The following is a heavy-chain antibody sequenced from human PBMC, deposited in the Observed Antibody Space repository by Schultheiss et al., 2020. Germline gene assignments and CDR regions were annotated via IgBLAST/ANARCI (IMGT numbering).Heavy chain of an antibody. CDR3: ARDGIAARPDYYYGMDV. CDR1: EFTFSDYC. CDR2: INKDGSGK. V-gene: IGHV3-7*01. D-gene: IGHD6-6*01. J-gene: IGHJ6*02. Sequence: GGSLRLSCAASEFTFSDYCMTWIRQAPGKGLGWVANINKDGSGKYYVDSVKGRFSISRDNAKNSLSLQMNSLRAEDTAVYYCARDGIAARPDYYYGMDVWGQGTTVTVSS.